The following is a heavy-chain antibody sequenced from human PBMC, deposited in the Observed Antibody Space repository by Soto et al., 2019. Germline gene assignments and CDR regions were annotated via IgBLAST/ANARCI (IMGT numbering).Heavy chain of an antibody. CDR1: GYTFTSYG. CDR2: ISTYNGNT. CDR3: ARGGHSGSYSDY. D-gene: IGHD1-26*01. Sequence: ASVKVFCKASGYTFTSYGISWVRQAPGQGLERMGWISTYNGNTNYAQKHQGRVNMNTDTSTSTAYMELRSLRSDDTAVYYSARGGHSGSYSDYWGQETRVTVS. V-gene: IGHV1-18*01. J-gene: IGHJ4*02.